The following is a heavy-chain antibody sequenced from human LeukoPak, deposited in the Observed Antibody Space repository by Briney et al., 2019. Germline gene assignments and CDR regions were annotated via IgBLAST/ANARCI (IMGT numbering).Heavy chain of an antibody. CDR3: ARAGSSGYPYYYYMDV. J-gene: IGHJ6*03. CDR2: IYYSGST. Sequence: SETLSLTCTVSGGSISSYYWSWIRQPPGKGLEWIGYIYYSGSTNYNPSLKSRVTISVDTSKNQFSLKLSSVTAADTAVYYCARAGSSGYPYYYYMDVWGKGTTVTVSS. CDR1: GGSISSYY. D-gene: IGHD3-22*01. V-gene: IGHV4-59*01.